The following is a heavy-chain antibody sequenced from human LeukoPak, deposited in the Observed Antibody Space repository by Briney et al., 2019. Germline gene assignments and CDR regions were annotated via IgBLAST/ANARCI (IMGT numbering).Heavy chain of an antibody. Sequence: SETLSLTCTVFGGSISSGSYYWSWIRQPAGKGLEWIGRIYTSGSTNYNPSLKSRVTISVDTSKNQFSLKLSSVTAADTAVYYCARDGYNSQFDYWGQGTPVTVSS. V-gene: IGHV4-61*02. CDR1: GGSISSGSYY. CDR2: IYTSGST. D-gene: IGHD5-24*01. CDR3: ARDGYNSQFDY. J-gene: IGHJ4*02.